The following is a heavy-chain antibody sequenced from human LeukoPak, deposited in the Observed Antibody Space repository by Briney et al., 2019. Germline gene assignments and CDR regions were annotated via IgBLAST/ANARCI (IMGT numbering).Heavy chain of an antibody. CDR2: IYYSGST. CDR3: ARDSEVGPGCSSGWSGDYYYYYGMDV. D-gene: IGHD6-19*01. Sequence: PSETLSLTCTVSGGSISSYYWSWIRQPPGKGLEWIGYIYYSGSTNYNPSLKSRVTISVDTSKNQFSLKLSSVTAADTAVYYCARDSEVGPGCSSGWSGDYYYYYGMDVWGQGTTVTVSS. J-gene: IGHJ6*02. CDR1: GGSISSYY. V-gene: IGHV4-59*01.